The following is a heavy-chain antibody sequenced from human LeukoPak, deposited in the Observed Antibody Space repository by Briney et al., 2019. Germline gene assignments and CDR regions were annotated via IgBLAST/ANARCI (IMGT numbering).Heavy chain of an antibody. V-gene: IGHV3-7*01. CDR1: GFTFSSYW. Sequence: PGGSLRLSCAAPGFTFSSYWMSWVRQAPGKGLEWVADIKQDGSEKYYVDSVKGRFTISRDNAKNSLYLQMNSLRAEDTAVYYCARDLGPADAFDIWGQGTMVTVSS. D-gene: IGHD2-2*01. CDR3: ARDLGPADAFDI. CDR2: IKQDGSEK. J-gene: IGHJ3*02.